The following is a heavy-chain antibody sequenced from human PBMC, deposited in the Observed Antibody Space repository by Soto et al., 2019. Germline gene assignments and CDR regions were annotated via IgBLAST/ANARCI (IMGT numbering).Heavy chain of an antibody. Sequence: EASVKVSCKASGYTFTSYDINWVRQATGQGLEWMGIINPNGGSTSYAQKFQGRVTMTRDTSTSTVYMELSSLRSEDTAVYYCARDLVLVPAARRGNWFDPWGQGTVVTVSS. CDR3: ARDLVLVPAARRGNWFDP. D-gene: IGHD2-2*01. CDR2: INPNGGST. J-gene: IGHJ5*02. V-gene: IGHV1-46*01. CDR1: GYTFTSYD.